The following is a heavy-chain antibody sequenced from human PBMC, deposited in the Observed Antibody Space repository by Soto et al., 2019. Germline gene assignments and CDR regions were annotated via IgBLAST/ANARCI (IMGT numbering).Heavy chain of an antibody. D-gene: IGHD2-2*01. Sequence: QVQLVQSGTEVKKPGSAVKVSCMASGGTFSSYAISWVRQAPGQGLEWMGGIIPISGTANYAQKFQGRVTITADESTSTAYMERSSLRSEDTAVYYCARSHGSSTSLEIYYYYSYGMDVWGQGTTVTVSS. CDR3: ARSHGSSTSLEIYYYYSYGMDV. J-gene: IGHJ6*02. CDR1: GGTFSSYA. V-gene: IGHV1-69*01. CDR2: IIPISGTA.